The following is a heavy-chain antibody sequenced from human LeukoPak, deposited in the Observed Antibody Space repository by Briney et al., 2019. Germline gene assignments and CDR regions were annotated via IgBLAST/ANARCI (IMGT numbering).Heavy chain of an antibody. Sequence: GASVKVSCKASGGTFSSYAISWVRQAPGQGLEWMGGVIPIFGTANYAQKFQGRVTITTDESTSTAYMELSSLRSEDTAVYYCAREWELLGFDYWGQGTLVTVSS. CDR2: VIPIFGTA. CDR1: GGTFSSYA. D-gene: IGHD1-26*01. J-gene: IGHJ4*02. CDR3: AREWELLGFDY. V-gene: IGHV1-69*05.